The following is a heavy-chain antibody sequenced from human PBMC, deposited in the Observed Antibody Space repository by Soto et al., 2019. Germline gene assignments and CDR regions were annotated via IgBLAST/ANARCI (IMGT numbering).Heavy chain of an antibody. CDR2: IYNTGST. V-gene: IGHV4-59*12. D-gene: IGHD2-2*01. CDR1: GVSISSYY. J-gene: IGHJ6*02. CDR3: AMVPAAPHWVYYFGMDV. Sequence: QVQLQESGPGLVKPSETLSLTCTVSGVSISSYYWSWIRQPPGKALEWIGYIYNTGSTNYNPSLKGRVTISIDSSKNQFSLKLTYVTAADTAVYYCAMVPAAPHWVYYFGMDVWGQGTTVPVSS.